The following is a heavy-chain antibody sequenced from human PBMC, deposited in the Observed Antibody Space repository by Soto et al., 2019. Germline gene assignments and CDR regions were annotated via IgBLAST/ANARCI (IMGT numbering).Heavy chain of an antibody. CDR2: ISGHNGNT. CDR1: GYTFTRFG. V-gene: IGHV1-18*01. D-gene: IGHD6-6*01. Sequence: QVQLVQSGTEVKKPGASVKVSCKASGYTFTRFGINWVRQAPGQGLEWMGWISGHNGNTHSAQNFQGRVTVTTDTSSSTADMELRSLRSADTVFYYCVRDFEAGGQLVGGFDYWGQGTLVTVSS. CDR3: VRDFEAGGQLVGGFDY. J-gene: IGHJ4*02.